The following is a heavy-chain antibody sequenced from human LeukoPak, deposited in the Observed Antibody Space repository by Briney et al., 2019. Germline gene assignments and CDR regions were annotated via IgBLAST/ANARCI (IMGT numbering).Heavy chain of an antibody. V-gene: IGHV4-39*07. D-gene: IGHD6-13*01. Sequence: PSETLSLTCTVSGGSISSSSYYWAWIRQPPGKGLEWIGTIYYSGITYYNPSLKSRVTISVDTSKTQFSLNLSSVTAADTAVYYCARGRGSSWYYFDSWGQGTLVTVSS. J-gene: IGHJ4*02. CDR3: ARGRGSSWYYFDS. CDR2: IYYSGIT. CDR1: GGSISSSSYY.